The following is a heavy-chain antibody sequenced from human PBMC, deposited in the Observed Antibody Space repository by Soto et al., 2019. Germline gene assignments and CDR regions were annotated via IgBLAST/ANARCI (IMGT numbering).Heavy chain of an antibody. J-gene: IGHJ5*02. D-gene: IGHD6-13*01. CDR3: ARDDGGVSSSSYPGWVDP. V-gene: IGHV3-23*01. CDR2: ISGSGGST. Sequence: GGSLRLSCAASGSTFSSYAMSWVRQAPGKGLEWVSAISGSGGSTYYADSVKGRFTISRDNSKNTLYLQMNSLRAEDPAVYYCARDDGGVSSSSYPGWVDPWGQGTLVTVSS. CDR1: GSTFSSYA.